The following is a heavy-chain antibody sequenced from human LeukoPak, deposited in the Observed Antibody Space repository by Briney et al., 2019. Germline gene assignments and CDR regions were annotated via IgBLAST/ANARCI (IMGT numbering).Heavy chain of an antibody. Sequence: AGGSLRLSCAASGFTFSSFWMHWVRHAPGKGLVWVSHINSDGSTTDYADSVRGRFTISRDNAKNTLYLQMNSLTVEDTAVYYCARVPIAVAGYAGDYWGQGTLVTVSS. CDR2: INSDGSTT. CDR3: ARVPIAVAGYAGDY. CDR1: GFTFSSFW. J-gene: IGHJ4*02. V-gene: IGHV3-74*01. D-gene: IGHD6-19*01.